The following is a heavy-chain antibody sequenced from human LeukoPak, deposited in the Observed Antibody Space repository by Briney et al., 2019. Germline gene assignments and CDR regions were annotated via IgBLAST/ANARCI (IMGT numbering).Heavy chain of an antibody. CDR1: GFTFSSYS. V-gene: IGHV3-21*01. D-gene: IGHD3-16*01. Sequence: GGSLRLSCAASGFTFSSYSMNWVRQVPGKGLEWVSSISSSSSYIYYADSVKGRFTISRDNAKNSLYLQMNSLRAEDTAVYYCARDRLTYFDYWGQGTLVTVSS. CDR2: ISSSSSYI. J-gene: IGHJ4*02. CDR3: ARDRLTYFDY.